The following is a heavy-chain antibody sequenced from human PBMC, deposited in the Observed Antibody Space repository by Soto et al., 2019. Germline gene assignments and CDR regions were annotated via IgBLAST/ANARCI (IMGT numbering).Heavy chain of an antibody. CDR2: IIPILGIA. CDR1: GGTFSSYT. Sequence: ASVKVSCKASGGTFSSYTISWVRQAPGQGLEWMGRIIPILGIANYAQKFQGRVTITADKSTSTAYMGLSSLRSEDTAVYYCARDWSIAAAGTFDYWGQGTLVTVSS. D-gene: IGHD6-13*01. CDR3: ARDWSIAAAGTFDY. V-gene: IGHV1-69*04. J-gene: IGHJ4*02.